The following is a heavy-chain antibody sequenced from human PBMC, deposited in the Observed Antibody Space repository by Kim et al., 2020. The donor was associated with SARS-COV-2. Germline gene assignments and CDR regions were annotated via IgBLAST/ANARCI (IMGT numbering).Heavy chain of an antibody. V-gene: IGHV3-74*01. CDR1: GFTFSSYW. CDR3: ARRPYSSSHFDY. J-gene: IGHJ4*02. Sequence: GGSLRLSCAASGFTFSSYWMHWVRQAPGKGLVWVSRINSDGSSTSYADSVKGRFTISRDNAKNTLYLQMNSLRAEDTAVYYCARRPYSSSHFDYWGQGTLVTVSS. CDR2: INSDGSST. D-gene: IGHD6-6*01.